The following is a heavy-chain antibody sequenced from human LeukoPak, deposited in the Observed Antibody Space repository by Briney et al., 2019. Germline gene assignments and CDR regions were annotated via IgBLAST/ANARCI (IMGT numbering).Heavy chain of an antibody. CDR2: IRYDGNNK. D-gene: IGHD4-23*01. CDR1: GFAFSSSG. CDR3: AKDRGDGGNRNGFFDY. V-gene: IGHV3-30*02. J-gene: IGHJ4*02. Sequence: GGSLRLSCAASGFAFSSSGMHWVRQAPGKGLEWVAFIRYDGNNKYYADSVKGRFTISRDNSKNTLYLQMNSLRAEDTAVYYCAKDRGDGGNRNGFFDYWGQGTLVTVSS.